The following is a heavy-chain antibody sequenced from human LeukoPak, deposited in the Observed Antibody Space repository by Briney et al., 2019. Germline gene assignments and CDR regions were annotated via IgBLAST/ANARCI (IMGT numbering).Heavy chain of an antibody. CDR3: ARETSQKGAHYMDV. CDR2: IYYSGST. Sequence: SETLSLTCTVSGVSISSYYWSWIRQPPGKGLEWIGYIYYSGSTNYNPSLKSRVTISVDTSKNQFSLKLSSVTAADTAVYYCARETSQKGAHYMDVWGKGTTVTISS. J-gene: IGHJ6*03. CDR1: GVSISSYY. D-gene: IGHD3-16*01. V-gene: IGHV4-59*01.